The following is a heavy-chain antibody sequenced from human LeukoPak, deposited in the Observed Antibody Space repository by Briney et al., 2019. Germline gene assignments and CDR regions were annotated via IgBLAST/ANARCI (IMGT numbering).Heavy chain of an antibody. CDR1: GFTFSSYA. CDR3: ARAPYGSGSYYSPAPFDY. J-gene: IGHJ4*02. Sequence: QAGRSLRLSCAASGFTFSSYAMHWVRQAPGKGLEWVAVISYDGSNKYYADSVKGRFTISRDNSKNTLYLQMNILRAEDTAVYYCARAPYGSGSYYSPAPFDYWGQGTLVTVSS. CDR2: ISYDGSNK. D-gene: IGHD3-10*01. V-gene: IGHV3-30*04.